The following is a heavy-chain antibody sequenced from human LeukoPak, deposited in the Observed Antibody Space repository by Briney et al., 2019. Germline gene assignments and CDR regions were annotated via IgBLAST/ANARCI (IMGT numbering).Heavy chain of an antibody. CDR3: ARHGYDSSGYYISWYFDL. CDR1: GGSISSYY. Sequence: SETLSLTCTVSGGSISSYYWSWIRQPPGKGLEWIGYIYYSGSTNYNPSLKSRVTISVDTSKNQFSLKLSSVTAADTAVYYCARHGYDSSGYYISWYFDLWGRGTLVTVSS. J-gene: IGHJ2*01. V-gene: IGHV4-59*08. CDR2: IYYSGST. D-gene: IGHD3-22*01.